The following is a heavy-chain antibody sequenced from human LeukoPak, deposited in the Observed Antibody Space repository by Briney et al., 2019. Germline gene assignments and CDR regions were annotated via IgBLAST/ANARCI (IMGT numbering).Heavy chain of an antibody. CDR3: ARGGYDVLTGYYEVLGF. J-gene: IGHJ4*02. V-gene: IGHV3-21*04. CDR1: GFTFSSYS. Sequence: GGSLRLSCAASGFTFSSYSMNWVRQAPGKGLEWVSSISSSSSYIYYADSVKGRFTISRDNAKNSLYLQMNSLRAEDTAVYYCARGGYDVLTGYYEVLGFWGQGILVTVSS. D-gene: IGHD3-9*01. CDR2: ISSSSSYI.